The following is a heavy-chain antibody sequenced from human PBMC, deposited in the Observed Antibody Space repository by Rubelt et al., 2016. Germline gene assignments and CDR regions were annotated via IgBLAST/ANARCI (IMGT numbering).Heavy chain of an antibody. CDR1: GFTLSTYS. CDR2: ISYRSGII. D-gene: IGHD6-6*01. V-gene: IGHV3-48*02. J-gene: IGHJ5*02. CDR3: ARVGDRSSDNNWFDP. Sequence: EVQLVESGGGLVQPGGSLRLSCAASGFTLSTYSMNWVRQAPGKGQEWVSYISYRSGIIHYADSVMGRFTISRDNAKNSLYLQLNSLRDEDLAVSYCARVGDRSSDNNWFDPWGQGTLVTVSS.